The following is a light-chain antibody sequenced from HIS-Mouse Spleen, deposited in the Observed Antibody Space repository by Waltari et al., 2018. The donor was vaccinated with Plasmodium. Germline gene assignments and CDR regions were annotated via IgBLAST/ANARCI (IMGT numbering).Light chain of an antibody. CDR1: ALPNKY. V-gene: IGLV3-10*01. J-gene: IGLJ3*02. Sequence: SYELTQPPSVSVSPGQTARITCSGDALPNKYAYWYQQKSGQAPVLVIYEDSKRPSGIPGRCSGSSSGTMATLTISGAQVEDEADYYGYSTDSSGNHRVFGGGTKLTVL. CDR3: YSTDSSGNHRV. CDR2: EDS.